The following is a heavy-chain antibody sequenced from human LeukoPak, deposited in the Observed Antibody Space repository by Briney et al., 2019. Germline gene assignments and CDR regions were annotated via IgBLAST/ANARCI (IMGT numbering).Heavy chain of an antibody. CDR2: FYSSGST. CDR3: ANMYGRDSGYYYYYYMDV. D-gene: IGHD4-23*01. CDR1: GASITSDYYY. Sequence: PSETLSLTCTVSGASITSDYYYWSWIRQPAGKGLEWIGRFYSSGSTNYNPSLKSRVTISVDTSKNQFSLKLSSVTAADTAVYYCANMYGRDSGYYYYYYMDVWGKGTTVTVSS. V-gene: IGHV4-61*02. J-gene: IGHJ6*03.